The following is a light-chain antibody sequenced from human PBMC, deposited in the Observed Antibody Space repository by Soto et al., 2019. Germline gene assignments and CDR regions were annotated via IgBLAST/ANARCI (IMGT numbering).Light chain of an antibody. CDR3: AAWDDSLNGRV. CDR1: SSNIGSNT. CDR2: KSN. Sequence: QSVLTQPPSASATPGQRVTLSCSGSSSNIGSNTVNWYQQLPGTAPKLLMYKSNQRPSGVPDRFSGSKSGTSASLAISGLQSEDEADYYCAAWDDSLNGRVFGGGTKLTVL. V-gene: IGLV1-44*01. J-gene: IGLJ3*02.